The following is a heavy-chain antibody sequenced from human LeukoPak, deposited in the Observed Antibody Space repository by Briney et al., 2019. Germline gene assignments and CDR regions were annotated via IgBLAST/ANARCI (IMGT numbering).Heavy chain of an antibody. CDR2: IIPIFGTA. CDR3: AITDSDYDLYYFDY. D-gene: IGHD4-11*01. V-gene: IGHV1-69*05. CDR1: GGTFSSYA. J-gene: IGHJ4*02. Sequence: VASVKVSCKASGGTFSSYAISWVRQAPGQGLEWMGRIIPIFGTANYAQKFQGRVTITTDESTSTAYMELSSLRSEDTAVYYCAITDSDYDLYYFDYWGQGTLVTVSS.